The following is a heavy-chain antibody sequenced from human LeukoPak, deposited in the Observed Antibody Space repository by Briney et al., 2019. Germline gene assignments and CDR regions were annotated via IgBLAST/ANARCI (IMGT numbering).Heavy chain of an antibody. D-gene: IGHD5-24*01. V-gene: IGHV4-39*01. Sequence: SETLSLTCTVSGGSISSSSCYWGWIRQPPGKGLEWIGSTYYSGSTYYNPSLKSRVTISVDTSKNQFSLKLSSVTAADTAVYYCAVKMTTILYYWGQGTLVTVSS. CDR2: TYYSGST. J-gene: IGHJ4*01. CDR1: GGSISSSSCY. CDR3: AVKMTTILYY.